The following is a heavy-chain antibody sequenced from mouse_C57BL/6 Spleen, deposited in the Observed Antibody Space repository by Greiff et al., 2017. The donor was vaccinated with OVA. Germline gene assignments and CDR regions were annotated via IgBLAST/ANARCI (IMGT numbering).Heavy chain of an antibody. Sequence: EVQGVESGGDLVKPGGSLKLSCAASGFTFSSYGMSWVRQTPDKRLEWVATISSGGSYTYYPDSVKGRFTISRDNATNTLYLQMSSLKSEDTALYYCARHTMAGFDYWGQGTTLTVSS. CDR3: ARHTMAGFDY. V-gene: IGHV5-6*01. J-gene: IGHJ2*01. CDR1: GFTFSSYG. CDR2: ISSGGSYT. D-gene: IGHD1-1*02.